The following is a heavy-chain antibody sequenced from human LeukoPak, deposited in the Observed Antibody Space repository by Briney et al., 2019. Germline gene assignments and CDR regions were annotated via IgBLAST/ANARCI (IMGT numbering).Heavy chain of an antibody. Sequence: ASVKVSCKASGYIFTGYGLSWVRQAPGQGLEWMGWISGYNGYTNYAQKVQDRVTMTTDTSTSTAYMELRSLRSDDTAVYYCARVVTMVRGVIITENWFDPWGQGTLVTVSS. J-gene: IGHJ5*02. CDR3: ARVVTMVRGVIITENWFDP. V-gene: IGHV1-18*01. CDR1: GYIFTGYG. CDR2: ISGYNGYT. D-gene: IGHD3-10*01.